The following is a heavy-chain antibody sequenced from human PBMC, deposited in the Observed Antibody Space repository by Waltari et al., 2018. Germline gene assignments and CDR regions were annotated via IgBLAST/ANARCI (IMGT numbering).Heavy chain of an antibody. CDR3: ARLTTSVGLF. CDR1: GFTFSTYA. J-gene: IGHJ4*02. D-gene: IGHD4-17*01. CDR2: ISGSGDTI. V-gene: IGHV3-23*01. Sequence: EVQLLESGGGLVQPGGSLRPSCAASGFTFSTYAMTWVRQAPGKGLEWVSAISGSGDTIYYADSVKGRFTISRDNSKNTLYLQMNSLRAEDTAVYHCARLTTSVGLFWGQGTLVTVSS.